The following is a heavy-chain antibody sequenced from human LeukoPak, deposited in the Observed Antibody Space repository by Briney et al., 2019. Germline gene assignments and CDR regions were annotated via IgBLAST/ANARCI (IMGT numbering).Heavy chain of an antibody. CDR1: GYTFTGYY. Sequence: ASVKVSCKASGYTFTGYYMHWVRQAPGQGREWMGWINPNSGGTNYVQKFQGRVTMTRDTSISTAYMELSRLRSDDTAVYYCARGQYSGYDYFDYWGQGTLVTVSS. D-gene: IGHD5-12*01. CDR2: INPNSGGT. V-gene: IGHV1-2*02. J-gene: IGHJ4*02. CDR3: ARGQYSGYDYFDY.